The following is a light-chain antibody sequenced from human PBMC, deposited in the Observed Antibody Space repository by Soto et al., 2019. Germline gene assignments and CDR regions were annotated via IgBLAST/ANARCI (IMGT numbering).Light chain of an antibody. J-gene: IGLJ3*02. CDR1: SSDIGTYNF. Sequence: QSALTQPASVSGSPGQSITMSCTGSSSDIGTYNFVSWYQQHADKAPRLILYEVSNRPSGVSSRFSGSKSGNSASLTISGLQPEDEAHYFCSSYAATSSLGFGGGTKLTVL. V-gene: IGLV2-14*01. CDR3: SSYAATSSLG. CDR2: EVS.